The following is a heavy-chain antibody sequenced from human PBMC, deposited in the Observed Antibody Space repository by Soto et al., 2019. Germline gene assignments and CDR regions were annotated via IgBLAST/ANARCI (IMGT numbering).Heavy chain of an antibody. D-gene: IGHD3-9*01. CDR2: INEGGAYR. CDR1: GFTFSNYW. CDR3: ARDSLVLRYFDWSHWYFDL. V-gene: IGHV3-74*01. J-gene: IGHJ2*01. Sequence: PGGSLRLSCAASGFTFSNYWMHWVRQVPGEGLMWVARINEGGAYRSYADSVKGRFTISRDNAKNSLYLQMNSLRAEDTAVYYSARDSLVLRYFDWSHWYFDLWGRGTLVTVSS.